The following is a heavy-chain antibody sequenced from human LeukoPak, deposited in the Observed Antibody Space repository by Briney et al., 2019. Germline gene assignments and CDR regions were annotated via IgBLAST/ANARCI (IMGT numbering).Heavy chain of an antibody. Sequence: GASVKVSCKASGYTFIGNYLHWVRQAPGQGLEWMGWINPNSGATTYAQKFQGRVTMTRDTSISTAYMELTRLTSDDTAVYYCARGPTSTGPRDYWGQGTLVTVAS. CDR1: GYTFIGNY. V-gene: IGHV1-2*02. D-gene: IGHD3-10*01. J-gene: IGHJ4*02. CDR3: ARGPTSTGPRDY. CDR2: INPNSGAT.